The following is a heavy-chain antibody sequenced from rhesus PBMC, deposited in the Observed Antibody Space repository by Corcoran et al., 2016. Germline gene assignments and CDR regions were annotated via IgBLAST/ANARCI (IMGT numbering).Heavy chain of an antibody. D-gene: IGHD4-29*01. V-gene: IGHV4S7*01. CDR1: GDSISIGYC. CDR3: ARVDGSRHIDY. CDR2: IYSSTGNT. J-gene: IGHJ4*01. Sequence: QVQLKESGPGLVKPSETLSLTCAVSGDSISIGYCWGWFRPPPGKGREWIVTIYSSTGNTDYDPSLKSRDTISKDPSKNQLSLKLSSVTDADTAVYYCARVDGSRHIDYWGQGVLVTVSS.